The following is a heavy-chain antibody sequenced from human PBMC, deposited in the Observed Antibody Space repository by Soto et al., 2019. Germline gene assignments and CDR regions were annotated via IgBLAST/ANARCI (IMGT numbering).Heavy chain of an antibody. CDR2: IWYDGSNE. J-gene: IGHJ3*02. V-gene: IGHV3-33*01. D-gene: IGHD3-22*01. CDR1: GFSFSSYG. Sequence: QVQLVESGGGVVQPGKSLRLSCAASGFSFSSYGMHWVRQAPGKGLEWVAVIWYDGSNEDYADSVKGRFAISRDNSKNPLYLQMNSLRADDTAVYYCARDRDYYDNSGYALDIWAQGTVVTVSS. CDR3: ARDRDYYDNSGYALDI.